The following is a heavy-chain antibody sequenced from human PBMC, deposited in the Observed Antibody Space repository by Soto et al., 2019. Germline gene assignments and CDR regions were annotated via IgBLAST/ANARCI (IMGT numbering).Heavy chain of an antibody. J-gene: IGHJ6*02. D-gene: IGHD4-17*01. CDR2: INAGNGNT. CDR3: AREDYGDSYYDYYGMDV. Sequence: ASVKVSCKASGYTFTSYAMHWVRQAPGQRLEWMGWINAGNGNTKYSQKFQGRVTITRDTSASTAYMELSSLRSEDTAVYYCAREDYGDSYYDYYGMDVWGQGTRVTVSS. V-gene: IGHV1-3*01. CDR1: GYTFTSYA.